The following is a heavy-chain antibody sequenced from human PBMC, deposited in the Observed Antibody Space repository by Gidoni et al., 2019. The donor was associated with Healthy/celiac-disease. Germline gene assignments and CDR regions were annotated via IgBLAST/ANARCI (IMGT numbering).Heavy chain of an antibody. J-gene: IGHJ3*02. CDR2: IVVGSGNT. V-gene: IGHV1-58*02. D-gene: IGHD3-16*01. CDR1: AFTFTSSA. Sequence: QMQLVQSGPEVPTPATSVKVSCKASAFTFTSSAMQWVRQARGQRLEWIGGIVVGSGNTNYEQKFQERVTITRDMSTSTAYMELSSLRSEDTAGYYCAADAAGEGYAFDIWGQGTMVTVSS. CDR3: AADAAGEGYAFDI.